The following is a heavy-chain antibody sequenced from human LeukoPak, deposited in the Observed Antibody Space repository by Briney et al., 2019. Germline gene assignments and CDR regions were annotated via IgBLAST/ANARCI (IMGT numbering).Heavy chain of an antibody. J-gene: IGHJ3*02. CDR2: INPSGGST. CDR1: GYTFTSYY. Sequence: ASVKVSCKASGYTFTSYYMHWVRQAPGQGLEWMGIINPSGGSTSYAQKFQGRVTMTRDTSISTAYMALSRLRSDDTAVYYCAVFPGIVGATPLRNDAFDIWGQGTMVTVSS. CDR3: AVFPGIVGATPLRNDAFDI. D-gene: IGHD1-26*01. V-gene: IGHV1-46*01.